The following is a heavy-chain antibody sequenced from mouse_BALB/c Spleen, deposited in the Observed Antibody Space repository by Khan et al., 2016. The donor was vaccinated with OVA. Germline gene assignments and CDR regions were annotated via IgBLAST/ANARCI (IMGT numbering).Heavy chain of an antibody. V-gene: IGHV1-77*01. CDR1: GYTFTDYV. D-gene: IGHD1-1*01. CDR3: ARGGYGSSLPY. CDR2: IYPGSGST. Sequence: QVQLQQSGPELVKPGASVKMSCKASGYTFTDYVISWLKQRTGQGLEWIGHIYPGSGSTYYNEKFKGKATLTADKSYNTVYMQLSSLTSEDSAVYFCARGGYGSSLPYWGQGTLVTVSA. J-gene: IGHJ3*01.